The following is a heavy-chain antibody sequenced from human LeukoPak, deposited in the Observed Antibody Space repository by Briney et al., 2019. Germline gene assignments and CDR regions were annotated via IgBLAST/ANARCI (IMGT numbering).Heavy chain of an antibody. CDR2: INPIGGST. CDR3: AREYSSGWPIDY. V-gene: IGHV1-46*01. D-gene: IGHD6-19*01. Sequence: ASVKVSCKASGYTFTSYDTNWVRQATGQGLEWTGIINPIGGSTSYAQKFQGRVTMTRDMSTSTVYMELSSLRSEDTAVYYCAREYSSGWPIDYWGQGTLVTVSS. CDR1: GYTFTSYD. J-gene: IGHJ4*02.